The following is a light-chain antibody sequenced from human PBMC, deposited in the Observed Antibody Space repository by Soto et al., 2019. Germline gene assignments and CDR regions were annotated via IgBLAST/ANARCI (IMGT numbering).Light chain of an antibody. J-gene: IGKJ5*01. V-gene: IGKV3-11*01. CDR2: DAS. CDR3: QQRRSWQVT. Sequence: NLLDQAPAHPTLSPGERATLPFRASQSVSTYLAWYQQKPGQAPRRLIYDASNRATGIPARFSGSGSGTNFTLTISSLEPEDFAVYYCQQRRSWQVTFGQGTRLEIK. CDR1: QSVSTY.